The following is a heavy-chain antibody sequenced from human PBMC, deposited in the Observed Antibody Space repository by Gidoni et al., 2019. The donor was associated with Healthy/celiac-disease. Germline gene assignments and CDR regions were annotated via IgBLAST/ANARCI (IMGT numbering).Heavy chain of an antibody. Sequence: EVQLVESGGGLVQPGGSLRPSCAASGFTVSSNYMSWVRQAPGKGLEWVSVIYSGGSTYYADSVKGRFTISRDNSKNTLYLQMNSLRAEDTAVYYCAREWQQLEGNWFDPWGQGTLVTVSS. D-gene: IGHD6-13*01. CDR3: AREWQQLEGNWFDP. V-gene: IGHV3-66*01. CDR2: IYSGGST. CDR1: GFTVSSNY. J-gene: IGHJ5*02.